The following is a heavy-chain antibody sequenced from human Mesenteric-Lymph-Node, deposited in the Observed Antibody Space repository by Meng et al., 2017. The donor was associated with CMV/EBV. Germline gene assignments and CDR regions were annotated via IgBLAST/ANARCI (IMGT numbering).Heavy chain of an antibody. D-gene: IGHD3-10*01. CDR3: ARDFGPGSTRSNYFYGVDV. CDR2: ISKGGRTV. J-gene: IGHJ6*02. CDR1: GFTFSAYY. V-gene: IGHV3-11*01. Sequence: GGSLRLSCAASGFTFSAYYMSWIRQAPGKGLEWLSYISKGGRTVDYADSVRGRFTISRDNAKNSVYLHLTSLRTEDMALYYCARDFGPGSTRSNYFYGVDVWGQGTTVTVSS.